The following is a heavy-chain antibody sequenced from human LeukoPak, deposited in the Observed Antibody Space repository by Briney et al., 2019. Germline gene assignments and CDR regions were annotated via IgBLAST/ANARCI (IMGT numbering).Heavy chain of an antibody. CDR1: GGSISSYY. V-gene: IGHV4-59*12. J-gene: IGHJ5*02. Sequence: SETLSLTCTVSGGSISSYYWSWIRQPPGKGLEWIGYIYYSGSTNYNPSLKSRVTISVDTSKNQFSLKLSSVTAADTAVYYCARGVYSSSWFNWFDPWGQGTLVTVSS. D-gene: IGHD6-13*01. CDR2: IYYSGST. CDR3: ARGVYSSSWFNWFDP.